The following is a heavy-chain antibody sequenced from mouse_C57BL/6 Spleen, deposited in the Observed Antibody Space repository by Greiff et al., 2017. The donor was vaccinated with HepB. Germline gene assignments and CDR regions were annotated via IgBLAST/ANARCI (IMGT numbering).Heavy chain of an antibody. CDR2: INPGSGGT. V-gene: IGHV1-54*01. CDR1: GYAFTNYL. J-gene: IGHJ4*01. CDR3: ARGDGSSWGAMDY. Sequence: QVHVKQSGAELVRPGTSVKVSCKASGYAFTNYLIEWVKQRPGQGLEWIGVINPGSGGTNYNEKFKGKAPLTADKSSTTAYMQRSSLTYEDSAVYFCARGDGSSWGAMDYWGQGTSVTVSS. D-gene: IGHD1-1*01.